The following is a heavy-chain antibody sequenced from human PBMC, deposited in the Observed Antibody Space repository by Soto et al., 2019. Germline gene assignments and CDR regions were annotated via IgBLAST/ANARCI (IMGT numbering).Heavy chain of an antibody. CDR3: ARDGSGYASFDY. D-gene: IGHD5-12*01. Sequence: QVQLQESGPGLVKPSQTLSLTCTVSGGSISSGGYYWSWIRQHPGKGLEWMGYIYYSGSTYYNPSLKSRLTISVATSKNQFSLKLSSVTAADTAVYYCARDGSGYASFDYWGQGTLVTVSS. J-gene: IGHJ4*02. CDR2: IYYSGST. V-gene: IGHV4-31*03. CDR1: GGSISSGGYY.